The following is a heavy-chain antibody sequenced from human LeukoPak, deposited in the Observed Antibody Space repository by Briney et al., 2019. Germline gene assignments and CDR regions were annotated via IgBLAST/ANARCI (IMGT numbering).Heavy chain of an antibody. CDR2: IIPILGTA. CDR3: ARGLHCSSSNSCYDYGMDV. CDR1: GGTFRSYG. V-gene: IGHV1-69*13. Sequence: GASVKVSCKASGGTFRSYGLNWVRQAPGQGLEWMGGIIPILGTAKYAQKLQGRVTITADEPTSTAYMELSSLRSEDTAVYYCARGLHCSSSNSCYDYGMDVWGQGTTVTVSS. D-gene: IGHD2-2*01. J-gene: IGHJ6*02.